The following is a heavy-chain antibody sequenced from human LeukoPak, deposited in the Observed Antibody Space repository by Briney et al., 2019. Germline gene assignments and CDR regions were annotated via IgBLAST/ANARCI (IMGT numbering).Heavy chain of an antibody. D-gene: IGHD6-19*01. CDR3: AKTLASSGWHKVQYFQH. J-gene: IGHJ1*01. Sequence: PGGSLRLSCAASGFTFSSYAMSWVRQAPGKGLEWVSAISGSGGSTYYADSVKGRFTISRDNSKNTLYLQMNSLRAEDTAVYYCAKTLASSGWHKVQYFQHWGQGTLATVSS. V-gene: IGHV3-23*01. CDR1: GFTFSSYA. CDR2: ISGSGGST.